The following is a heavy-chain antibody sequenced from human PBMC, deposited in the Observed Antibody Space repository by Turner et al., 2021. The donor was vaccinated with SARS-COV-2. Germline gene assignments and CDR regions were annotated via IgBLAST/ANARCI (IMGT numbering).Heavy chain of an antibody. V-gene: IGHV3-23*01. Sequence: EVQLLESGGGLVQPGGSLSPSCAASEFSFSVYAMAWVRQAPGKGLEWVSAIGGRDANTFYADSVRGRFTISRDNSKNTVFLQMNSLRADDTALYYCARGTINPPAGHWGQGTLVTVSS. CDR2: IGGRDANT. J-gene: IGHJ4*02. CDR1: EFSFSVYA. CDR3: ARGTINPPAGH. D-gene: IGHD5-12*01.